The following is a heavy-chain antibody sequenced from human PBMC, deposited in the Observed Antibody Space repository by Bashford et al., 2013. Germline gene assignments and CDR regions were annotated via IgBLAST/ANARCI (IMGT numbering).Heavy chain of an antibody. Sequence: ESLKISCKGSGYSFTSYWIGWVRQMPGKGLEWMGIIYPGDSDTRYSPSFQGQVTISADKSISTAYLQWSSLKASDTAMYYCARRPLPKLYCGGDCYSSAFDAFDIWGQGTMVTVSS. CDR3: ARRPLPKLYCGGDCYSSAFDAFDI. V-gene: IGHV5-51*01. CDR2: IYPGDSDT. J-gene: IGHJ3*02. D-gene: IGHD2-21*02. CDR1: GYSFTSYW.